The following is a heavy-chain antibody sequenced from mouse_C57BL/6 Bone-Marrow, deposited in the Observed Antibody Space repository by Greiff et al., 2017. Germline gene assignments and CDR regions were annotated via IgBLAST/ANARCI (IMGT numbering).Heavy chain of an antibody. CDR3: ARSAYYSNYGFAY. J-gene: IGHJ3*01. D-gene: IGHD2-5*01. V-gene: IGHV1-80*01. Sequence: VHLVESGAELVKPGASVKISCKASGYAFSSYWMNWVKQRPGKGLEWIGQIYPGDGDTNYNGKFKGKATLTADKSSSTADMQLSSLISEDSAVYFCARSAYYSNYGFAYWGQGTLVTVSA. CDR1: GYAFSSYW. CDR2: IYPGDGDT.